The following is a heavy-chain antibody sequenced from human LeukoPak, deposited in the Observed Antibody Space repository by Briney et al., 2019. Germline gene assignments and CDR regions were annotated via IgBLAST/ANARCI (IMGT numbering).Heavy chain of an antibody. CDR3: ARDGRAGSLFAY. D-gene: IGHD6-19*01. J-gene: IGHJ4*02. V-gene: IGHV4-31*03. Sequence: PSQTLSLTCTVSGDSISSGGYYWSWIRQHPGKGLEWIGYIYYSGSTYYNPSLKSRATISIDTSKNQFSLKLSSVTAADTAIYYCARDGRAGSLFAYWGQGTLVTVSS. CDR1: GDSISSGGYY. CDR2: IYYSGST.